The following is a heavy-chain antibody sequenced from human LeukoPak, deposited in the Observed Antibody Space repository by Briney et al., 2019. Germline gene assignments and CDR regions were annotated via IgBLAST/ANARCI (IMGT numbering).Heavy chain of an antibody. Sequence: SVTVSCTASGYTFTSYGISWVRHAPGQGIERMGWISTYNGNTNYAQKLQGRVTMTTDTSTSTAYMELRSLRSDDTAVYYCAKDRPSRYSSGQYPTSYWGQGTLVTVSS. CDR1: GYTFTSYG. D-gene: IGHD6-19*01. CDR2: ISTYNGNT. V-gene: IGHV1-18*01. J-gene: IGHJ4*02. CDR3: AKDRPSRYSSGQYPTSY.